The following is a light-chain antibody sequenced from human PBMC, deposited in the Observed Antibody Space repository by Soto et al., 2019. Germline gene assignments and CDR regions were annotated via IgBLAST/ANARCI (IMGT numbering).Light chain of an antibody. V-gene: IGLV2-8*01. J-gene: IGLJ2*01. Sequence: QSALTQPPSASGSPGQSVTISCTGTLSDVGGQNLVSWYRQDPSKAPKLIIYDVNQRPSGVPDRFSGSKSGSTASLTVSGLQAEDEANYYCSSYTGTNVIFGGGTKLTVL. CDR3: SSYTGTNVI. CDR2: DVN. CDR1: LSDVGGQNL.